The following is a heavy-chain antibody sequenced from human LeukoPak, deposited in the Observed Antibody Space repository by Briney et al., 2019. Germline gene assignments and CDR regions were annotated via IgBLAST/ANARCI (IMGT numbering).Heavy chain of an antibody. Sequence: ASVKVSCKASGYTFTGSYMHWVRQAPGQGLEWIGWINPNSGGTNYAQKFQGRVTMTRDTSISTAYMELNRLRSDDTAVYYCARKAEYQLLIDYWGQGTLVTVSS. CDR2: INPNSGGT. V-gene: IGHV1-2*02. D-gene: IGHD2-2*01. CDR1: GYTFTGSY. CDR3: ARKAEYQLLIDY. J-gene: IGHJ4*02.